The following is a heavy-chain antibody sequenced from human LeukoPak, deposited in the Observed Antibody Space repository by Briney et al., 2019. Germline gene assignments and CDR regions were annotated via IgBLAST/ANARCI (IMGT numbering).Heavy chain of an antibody. J-gene: IGHJ3*02. Sequence: PGGSLRLSCAASGFTFSSYSMNWVRQTPGKGLEWVSSISSSSRYIYYADSVKGRFTISRDNAKNSLYLQMNSLRAEDTAVYYCAKEDTEAFDIWGQGTMVTVS. CDR3: AKEDTEAFDI. V-gene: IGHV3-21*04. CDR1: GFTFSSYS. CDR2: ISSSSRYI. D-gene: IGHD2-15*01.